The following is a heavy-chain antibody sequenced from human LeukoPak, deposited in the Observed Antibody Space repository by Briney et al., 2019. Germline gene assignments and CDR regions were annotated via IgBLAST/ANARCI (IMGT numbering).Heavy chain of an antibody. D-gene: IGHD1-26*01. Sequence: SGPTLVNPTQTLTLTCTFSGFSLSTRGMCVSWIRQPPGKALEWLSLIDWDDDKYYSTSLKTRLTISKDTSKNQVALTMTNMDPVDTATYYCARLVGGRPGHGFDPWGQGTLVTVSS. J-gene: IGHJ5*02. CDR1: GFSLSTRGMC. V-gene: IGHV2-70*01. CDR2: IDWDDDK. CDR3: ARLVGGRPGHGFDP.